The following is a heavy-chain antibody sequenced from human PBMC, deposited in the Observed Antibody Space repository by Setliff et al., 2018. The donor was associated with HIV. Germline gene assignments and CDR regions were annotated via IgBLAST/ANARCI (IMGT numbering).Heavy chain of an antibody. D-gene: IGHD2-21*02. CDR3: ARQTATGTSATFDS. CDR2: THASGTT. J-gene: IGHJ4*02. V-gene: IGHV4-4*07. CDR1: GGSISGDF. Sequence: SETLSLTCTVSGGSISGDFWAWIRQPAGEGLEWIGRTHASGTTQCEPSLKNRCSMSIDTSKNQFSLKLSSVTAADTAVYYCARQTATGTSATFDSWGQGSLVTVSS.